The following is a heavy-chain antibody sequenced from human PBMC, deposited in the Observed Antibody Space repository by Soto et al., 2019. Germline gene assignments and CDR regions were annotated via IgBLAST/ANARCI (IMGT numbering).Heavy chain of an antibody. CDR1: GYTLTELS. J-gene: IGHJ5*02. V-gene: IGHV1-24*01. CDR3: ATDPLLGYCSSTRCWGWFDP. D-gene: IGHD2-2*01. Sequence: QVQLVQSGAEVKKPGASVKVSCKVSGYTLTELSMHWVRQAPGKGLEWMGGFDPEDGETIYAQKFQGRVTMTEDTSTDTAYTELSSLRSEDTAVYYCATDPLLGYCSSTRCWGWFDPWGQGTLVTVSS. CDR2: FDPEDGET.